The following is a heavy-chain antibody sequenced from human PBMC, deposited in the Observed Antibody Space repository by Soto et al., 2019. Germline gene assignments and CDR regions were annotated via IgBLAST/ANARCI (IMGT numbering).Heavy chain of an antibody. CDR1: GFTFSRFW. Sequence: GGSLRLSCVASGFTFSRFWTHWVRQAPGKGLVWVSRINSDGSTTTYADSVKGRFTISRDNAKNTLYLQMTSLRVEDTAVYYCARVSREVVPAAIDSWGQGTLVTVSS. CDR2: INSDGSTT. J-gene: IGHJ4*02. V-gene: IGHV3-74*01. CDR3: ARVSREVVPAAIDS. D-gene: IGHD2-2*01.